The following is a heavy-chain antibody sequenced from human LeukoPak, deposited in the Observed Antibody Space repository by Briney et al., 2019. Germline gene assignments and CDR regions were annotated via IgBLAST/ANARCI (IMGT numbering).Heavy chain of an antibody. CDR1: GFTVSNNY. V-gene: IGHV3-53*01. D-gene: IGHD3-16*01. Sequence: PGGSLRLSCAASGFTVSNNYMSWVRQAPGKGLEWVSVIYGGGSTYYADSVKGRFTISRDSSKNTLSLQMNSLRAEDTAVYFCARRFYGMDAWGQGITVTVSS. J-gene: IGHJ6*02. CDR3: ARRFYGMDA. CDR2: IYGGGST.